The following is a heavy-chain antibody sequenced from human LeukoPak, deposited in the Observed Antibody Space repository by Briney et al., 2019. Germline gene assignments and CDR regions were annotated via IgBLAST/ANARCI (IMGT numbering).Heavy chain of an antibody. CDR1: GYTFISYY. V-gene: IGHV1-46*01. CDR2: INPSGGST. J-gene: IGHJ4*02. D-gene: IGHD3-3*01. CDR3: AKPLTRIPHITIFGVGNFDS. Sequence: ASVKVSCKASGYTFISYYMHWVRQAPGQGLEWMGIINPSGGSTSYAEKFQGRVTMTRDTSTSTVYMELSSLRSEDTAVYYCAKPLTRIPHITIFGVGNFDSWGQGALVTVSS.